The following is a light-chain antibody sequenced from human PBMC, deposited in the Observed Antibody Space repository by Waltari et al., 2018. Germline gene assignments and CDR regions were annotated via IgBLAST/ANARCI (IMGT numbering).Light chain of an antibody. CDR3: QTGGHGTWV. CDR2: VNSDGSH. Sequence: QLVLTQSPSASASLGASIKLTCTLSSGHSSNVIAWLPQQPEKGPRFLMKVNSDGSHRKGDEIPDRFSGSSSGSERDLGISSLQSEDEADYFCQTGGHGTWVFGGGTKLTV. CDR1: SGHSSNV. V-gene: IGLV4-69*01. J-gene: IGLJ3*02.